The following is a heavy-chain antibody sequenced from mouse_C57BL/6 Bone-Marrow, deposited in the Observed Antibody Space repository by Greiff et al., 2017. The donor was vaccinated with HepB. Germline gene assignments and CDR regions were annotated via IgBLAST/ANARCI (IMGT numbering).Heavy chain of an antibody. CDR3: ARPYYYGSSYPRWFAY. Sequence: VQLQQSGPELVKPGASVKISCKASGYSFTSYYIHWVKQRPGQGLEWIGWIYPGSGNTKYNEKFKGKATLTADTSSSTAYMQLSSLTSEDSAVYYCARPYYYGSSYPRWFAYWGQGTLVTVSA. CDR2: IYPGSGNT. CDR1: GYSFTSYY. J-gene: IGHJ3*01. D-gene: IGHD1-1*01. V-gene: IGHV1-66*01.